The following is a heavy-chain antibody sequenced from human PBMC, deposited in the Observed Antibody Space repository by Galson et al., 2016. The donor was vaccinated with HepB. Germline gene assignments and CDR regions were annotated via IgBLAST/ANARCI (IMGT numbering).Heavy chain of an antibody. D-gene: IGHD6-19*01. CDR1: GYTFTSYY. CDR2: INPSGGST. V-gene: IGHV1-46*01. CDR3: ARETSSGWPNNHYFYYYGMDV. Sequence: SVKVSCKASGYTFTSYYMHWVRQAPGQGLEWMGIINPSGGSTTYAQQFQGRVTMTRDTSTSTVYVELNSLRSDDTAVYYCARETSSGWPNNHYFYYYGMDVWGQGTTVTVSS. J-gene: IGHJ6*02.